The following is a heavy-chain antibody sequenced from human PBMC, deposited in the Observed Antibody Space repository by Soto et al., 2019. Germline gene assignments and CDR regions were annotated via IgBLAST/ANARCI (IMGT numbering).Heavy chain of an antibody. V-gene: IGHV3-66*01. CDR3: ARGLVGYYGSGTLEY. CDR1: GFTVNSNY. Sequence: EVQLVESGGGLVQPGGSLRLSCVASGFTVNSNYMSWVRQAPGKGLEWVSLIYSGGDTYSADSVKGRFTISRDNSKNTLYLQMNSLRVEDTAVYYCARGLVGYYGSGTLEYWGQGSLVTVSS. D-gene: IGHD3-10*01. J-gene: IGHJ4*02. CDR2: IYSGGDT.